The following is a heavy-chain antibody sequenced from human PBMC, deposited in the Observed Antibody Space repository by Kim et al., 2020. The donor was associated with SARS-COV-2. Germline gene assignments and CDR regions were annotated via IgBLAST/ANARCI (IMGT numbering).Heavy chain of an antibody. CDR3: AKRRGSGSYLCPDDAFDI. D-gene: IGHD3-10*01. Sequence: GGSLRLSCAASGFTFSSYGMHWVRQAPGKGLEWVAVISYDGSNKYYADSVKGRFTISRDNSKNTLYLQMNSLRAEDTAVYYCAKRRGSGSYLCPDDAFDIWGQGTMVTVSS. CDR2: ISYDGSNK. J-gene: IGHJ3*02. V-gene: IGHV3-30*18. CDR1: GFTFSSYG.